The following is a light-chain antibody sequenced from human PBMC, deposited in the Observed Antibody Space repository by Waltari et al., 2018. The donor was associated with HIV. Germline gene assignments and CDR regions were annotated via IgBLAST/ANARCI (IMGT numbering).Light chain of an antibody. CDR1: SGHSYYA. J-gene: IGLJ2*01. CDR3: QTWGTGIV. CDR2: LNSDGSH. V-gene: IGLV4-69*01. Sequence: QLVLTQSPSASASLGASVKLTCTLSSGHSYYAIAWHQQQPEKGPRFLMKLNSDGSHSKGDGIPHRFSGSSSGSERYLTISSLQSEDEADYYCQTWGTGIVFGGGTKLTVL.